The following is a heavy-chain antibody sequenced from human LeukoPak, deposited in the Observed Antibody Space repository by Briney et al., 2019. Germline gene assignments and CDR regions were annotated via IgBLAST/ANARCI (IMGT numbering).Heavy chain of an antibody. CDR1: GYTLTELS. CDR2: IIPIFGTA. J-gene: IGHJ3*02. V-gene: IGHV1-69*06. CDR3: ARDTFQTGIAAAGDDAFDI. Sequence: SVKVSCKVSGYTLTELSMHWVRQAPGQGLEWMGGIIPIFGTANYAQKFQGRVTITADKSTSAAYMELSSLRSEDTAVYYCARDTFQTGIAAAGDDAFDIWGQGTMVTVAS. D-gene: IGHD6-13*01.